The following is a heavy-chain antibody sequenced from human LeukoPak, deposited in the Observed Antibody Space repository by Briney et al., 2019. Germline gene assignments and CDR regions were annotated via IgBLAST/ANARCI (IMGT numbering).Heavy chain of an antibody. Sequence: SEALSLTCTVSGGSISSSSYYWGWIRQPPGKGLEWIGSIYYSGSTYYNPSLKSRVTISVDTSKNQFSLKLNSVTAADTAVYYCANGGVRGYSDYDWREDAFDIWGQGTKVTVSS. CDR1: GGSISSSSYY. V-gene: IGHV4-39*07. CDR2: IYYSGST. CDR3: ANGGVRGYSDYDWREDAFDI. J-gene: IGHJ3*02. D-gene: IGHD5-12*01.